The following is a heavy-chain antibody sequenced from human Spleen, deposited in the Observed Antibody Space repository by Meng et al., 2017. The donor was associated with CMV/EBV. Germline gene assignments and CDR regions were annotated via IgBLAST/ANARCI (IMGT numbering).Heavy chain of an antibody. CDR3: ASTPIAARPYQFDY. CDR1: GFTFSSYS. CDR2: ISSSSSYI. J-gene: IGHJ4*02. Sequence: GGSLRLSCAASGFTFSSYSMNWVRQAPGKGLEWVSSISSSSSYIYYADSVKGRFTISRDNAKNSLYLQMNSLRAEDTAVYYCASTPIAARPYQFDYWGQGTLVTVSS. V-gene: IGHV3-21*01. D-gene: IGHD6-6*01.